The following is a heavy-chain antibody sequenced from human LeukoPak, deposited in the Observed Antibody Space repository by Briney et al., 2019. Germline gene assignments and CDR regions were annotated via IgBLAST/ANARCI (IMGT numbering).Heavy chain of an antibody. CDR2: IYSGGST. J-gene: IGHJ6*02. CDR3: ASRRKSFYGMDV. V-gene: IGHV3-53*01. D-gene: IGHD1-26*01. CDR1: GFTVSSNY. Sequence: GGSLRLSCAASGFTVSSNYMSWVRQAPGKGLEWVSVIYSGGSTYYADPVKGRFTISRDNSKNTLYLQMNSLRAEDTAVYYCASRRKSFYGMDVWGQGTTVTVSS.